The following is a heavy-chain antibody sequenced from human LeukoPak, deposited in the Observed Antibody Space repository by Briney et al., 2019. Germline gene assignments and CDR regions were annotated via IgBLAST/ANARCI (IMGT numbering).Heavy chain of an antibody. V-gene: IGHV3-48*03. Sequence: SGGSLRLSCAASGFTFSSYAMHWVRQAPGKGLDWVSYISSSGSTIYYADSVKGRFTISRDNAKNSLYLQMNSLRAEDTAVYYCAELGITMIGGVWGKGTTVTISS. J-gene: IGHJ6*04. D-gene: IGHD3-10*02. CDR3: AELGITMIGGV. CDR2: ISSSGSTI. CDR1: GFTFSSYA.